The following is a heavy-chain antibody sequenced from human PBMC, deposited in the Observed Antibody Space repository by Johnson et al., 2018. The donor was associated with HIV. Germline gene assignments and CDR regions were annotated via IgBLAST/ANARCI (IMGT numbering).Heavy chain of an antibody. J-gene: IGHJ3*01. Sequence: VQLVESGGGVVQPGRSLRLSCTASGFTFSRYWMDWVRQAPGKGLVWVSRIKSDGSSTAYADSVKDRFTISRDNAKNTLYLQMNSLTPEDTAVYYCASLGGLGGFDVWGQGTMVTVSS. V-gene: IGHV3-74*02. D-gene: IGHD1-26*01. CDR1: GFTFSRYW. CDR3: ASLGGLGGFDV. CDR2: IKSDGSST.